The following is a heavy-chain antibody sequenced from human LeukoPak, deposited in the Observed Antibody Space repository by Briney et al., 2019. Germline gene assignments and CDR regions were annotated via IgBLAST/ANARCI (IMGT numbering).Heavy chain of an antibody. Sequence: SETLSFTCTVSGGSISSGSYYWSWIRQPAGKGLEWIGRIYTSGSTNYNPSLKSRVTISVDTSNNQFSLKLSSVTAADTAVYYCARGSSSSTSPHAFDIWGQGTMVTVSS. CDR2: IYTSGST. J-gene: IGHJ3*02. CDR3: ARGSSSSTSPHAFDI. CDR1: GGSISSGSYY. D-gene: IGHD2-2*01. V-gene: IGHV4-61*02.